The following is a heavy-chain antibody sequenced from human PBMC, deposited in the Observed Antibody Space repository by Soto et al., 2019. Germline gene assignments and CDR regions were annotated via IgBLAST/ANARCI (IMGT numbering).Heavy chain of an antibody. D-gene: IGHD4-17*01. J-gene: IGHJ4*02. CDR1: GYTFSGSV. CDR2: INADNGNT. V-gene: IGHV1-3*01. CDR3: ASEIDANRATSLDY. Sequence: QVQLVQSGAEVKKPGASVKVSCKASGYTFSGSVMHWVRQAPGQGLEWMGWINADNGNTKYSQKFQGRVTMTWDTSASTAYMELSSLRSEDTAIYYCASEIDANRATSLDYWGQGTLVTVSS.